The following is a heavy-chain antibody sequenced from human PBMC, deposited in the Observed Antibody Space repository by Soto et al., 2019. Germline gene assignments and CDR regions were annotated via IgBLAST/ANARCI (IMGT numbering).Heavy chain of an antibody. D-gene: IGHD2-2*01. J-gene: IGHJ4*02. CDR3: AKGGRIPTSSVDY. Sequence: GGSLRLSCAASGFTFSYYGLHWVRHAPGKGLEWVAGISYDGSNRYYGDSAKGRFSISRDNPNNTLYLQMNSLRDEDTAVYYCAKGGRIPTSSVDYWGQGTLVTVSS. V-gene: IGHV3-30*18. CDR2: ISYDGSNR. CDR1: GFTFSYYG.